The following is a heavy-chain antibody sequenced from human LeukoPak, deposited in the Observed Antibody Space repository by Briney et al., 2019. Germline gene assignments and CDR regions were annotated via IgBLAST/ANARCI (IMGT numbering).Heavy chain of an antibody. CDR3: AKETHSTMVPGYAFDI. V-gene: IGHV3-9*01. CDR1: GFTFDDYA. J-gene: IGHJ3*02. Sequence: GGSLRLSCAASGFTFDDYAIHWVRQAPGKGLEWVSGISWNGAKIVYADSVKGRFTISRDNAKNSLYLQMDSLGTEDTALYYCAKETHSTMVPGYAFDIWGQGTMDTVSS. CDR2: ISWNGAKI. D-gene: IGHD2-8*01.